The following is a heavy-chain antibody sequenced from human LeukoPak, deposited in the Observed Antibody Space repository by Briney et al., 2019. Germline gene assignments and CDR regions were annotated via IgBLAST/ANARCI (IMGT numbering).Heavy chain of an antibody. D-gene: IGHD4-17*01. CDR2: IKQDGSEK. J-gene: IGHJ4*02. Sequence: GGSLRLSCVASGFTFSSRDWMTWVRQAPGKGLEWVANIKQDGSEKNYVDSVKGRFTISRDNAKNSLYLQMNSLRAEDTAVYYCVRMGRYGDYDYWGQGTLVTVSS. V-gene: IGHV3-7*01. CDR1: GFTFSSRDW. CDR3: VRMGRYGDYDY.